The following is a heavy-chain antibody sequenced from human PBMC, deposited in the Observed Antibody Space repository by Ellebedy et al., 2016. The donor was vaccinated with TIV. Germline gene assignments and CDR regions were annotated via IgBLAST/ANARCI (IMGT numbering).Heavy chain of an antibody. CDR2: IYYSGST. J-gene: IGHJ4*02. D-gene: IGHD4-11*01. V-gene: IGHV4-31*03. CDR1: GGSISSGGYY. CDR3: ARVGSTVTDYFDY. Sequence: SETLSLXXTVSGGSISSGGYYWSWIRQHPGKGLEWIGYIYYSGSTYYNPSLKSRVTISVDTSKNQFSLKLSSVTAADTAVYYCARVGSTVTDYFDYWGQGTLVTVSS.